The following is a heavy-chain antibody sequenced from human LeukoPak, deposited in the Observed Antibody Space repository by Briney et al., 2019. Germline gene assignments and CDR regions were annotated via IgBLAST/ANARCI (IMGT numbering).Heavy chain of an antibody. CDR2: IYYSGST. V-gene: IGHV4-39*01. J-gene: IGHJ6*03. CDR1: GGSISSSSYY. Sequence: PSETLSLTCTVSGGSISSSSYYWGWIRQPPGKGLEWIGSIYYSGSTYYNPSLKSRVTISVDTSKNQFSLKLSSVTAADTAVYYCARQAKIRFFARAYYMDVWGKGTTVTVSS. D-gene: IGHD3-3*01. CDR3: ARQAKIRFFARAYYMDV.